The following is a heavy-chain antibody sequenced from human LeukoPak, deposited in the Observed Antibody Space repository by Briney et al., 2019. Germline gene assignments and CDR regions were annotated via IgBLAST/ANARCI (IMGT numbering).Heavy chain of an antibody. Sequence: SETLSLTCAVSGGSISSGGYSWSWIRQPPGKGLEWIGYIYHSGSTYYNPSLKSRVTISVDRSKNQFSLKLSSVTAADTAVYYCARLNMVSTVTTLYFDYWGQGTLVTVSS. CDR3: ARLNMVSTVTTLYFDY. CDR2: IYHSGST. V-gene: IGHV4-30-2*01. D-gene: IGHD4-17*01. CDR1: GGSISSGGYS. J-gene: IGHJ4*02.